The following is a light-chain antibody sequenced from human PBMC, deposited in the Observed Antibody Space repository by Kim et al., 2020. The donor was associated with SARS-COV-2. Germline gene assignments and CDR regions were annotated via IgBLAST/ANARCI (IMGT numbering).Light chain of an antibody. CDR1: RSSSGINA. CDR2: SNV. J-gene: IGLJ3*02. CDR3: ASWDDSLSGWV. Sequence: GQSDTITCSGSRSSSGINAVSWYQQKPATTPNLLIYSNVQRPSGVPDRLSGSESGTSASLAISGLQSEDEADYYCASWDDSLSGWVFGGGTKVTVL. V-gene: IGLV1-44*01.